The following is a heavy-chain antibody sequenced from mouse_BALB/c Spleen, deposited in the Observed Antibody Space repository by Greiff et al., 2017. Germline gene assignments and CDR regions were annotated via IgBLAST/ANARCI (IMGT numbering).Heavy chain of an antibody. J-gene: IGHJ4*01. CDR3: ARGGITVYYYAMDY. CDR1: GYTFTSYW. Sequence: QVQLQQSGAELARPGASVKLSCKASGYTFTSYWMQWVKQRPGQGLEWIGAIYPGDGDTRYTQKFKGKATLTADKSSSTAYMQLSSLASEDSAVYYCARGGITVYYYAMDYWGQGTSVTVSS. CDR2: IYPGDGDT. V-gene: IGHV1-87*01. D-gene: IGHD2-4*01.